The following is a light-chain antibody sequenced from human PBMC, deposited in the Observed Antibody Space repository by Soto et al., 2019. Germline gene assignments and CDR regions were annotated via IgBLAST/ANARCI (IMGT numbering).Light chain of an antibody. Sequence: EIVLTQSPGTLSLSPGERATLSYRASQSVTNNYLAWYQQKPSQAPRLLIFGASSRAAGIPDRFSGSGSGTDSTLAIGRLEPEDSAVYYCQQYGRSPWTFGQGTRVDIK. J-gene: IGKJ1*01. CDR1: QSVTNNY. CDR3: QQYGRSPWT. CDR2: GAS. V-gene: IGKV3-20*01.